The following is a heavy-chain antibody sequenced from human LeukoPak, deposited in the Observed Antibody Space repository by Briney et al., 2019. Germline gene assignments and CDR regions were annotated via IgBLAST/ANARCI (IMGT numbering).Heavy chain of an antibody. CDR2: IKQDGSEK. CDR3: ARAGGGAAPGRFGY. V-gene: IGHV3-7*01. CDR1: GFTFSSYW. Sequence: GSLRLSCAASGFTFSSYWMNWARQAPGKGLEWVANIKQDGSEKCYVDSVKGRFTISRDNAKNSLYLQMNSLRAEDTAVYYCARAGGGAAPGRFGYWGQGTLVTVSS. J-gene: IGHJ4*02. D-gene: IGHD6-13*01.